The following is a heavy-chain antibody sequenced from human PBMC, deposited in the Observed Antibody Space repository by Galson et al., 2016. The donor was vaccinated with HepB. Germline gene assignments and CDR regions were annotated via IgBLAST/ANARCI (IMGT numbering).Heavy chain of an antibody. J-gene: IGHJ6*02. CDR1: GYTFTSFG. CDR3: ARGGGGTYFENYYYGMDV. CDR2: ISAYNGYI. D-gene: IGHD1-26*01. Sequence: SVKVSCKASGYTFTSFGITWVRQAPGQGLEWMGWISAYNGYINYAQKLQGRVTMTTHPSTSTVYMELRSLRSDDTAVYYCARGGGGTYFENYYYGMDVWGQGTTVTVSS. V-gene: IGHV1-18*01.